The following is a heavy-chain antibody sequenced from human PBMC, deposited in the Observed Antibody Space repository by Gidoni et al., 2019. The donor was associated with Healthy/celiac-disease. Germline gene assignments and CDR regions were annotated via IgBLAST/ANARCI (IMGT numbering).Heavy chain of an antibody. Sequence: EVQLVESGGGLIQPGGSLRLSCAASGFTVSSNYMSWVRQAPGKGLEWVSVIYSGGSTYYADSVKGRFTISRDNSKNTLYLQMNSLRAEDTAVYYCARSRRYCGSTSCYPGAFDIWGQGTMVTVSS. CDR1: GFTVSSNY. CDR2: IYSGGST. CDR3: ARSRRYCGSTSCYPGAFDI. D-gene: IGHD2-2*01. V-gene: IGHV3-53*01. J-gene: IGHJ3*02.